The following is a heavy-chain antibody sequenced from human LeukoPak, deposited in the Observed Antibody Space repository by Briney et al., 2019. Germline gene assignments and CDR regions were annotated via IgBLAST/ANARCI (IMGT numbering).Heavy chain of an antibody. Sequence: GGSLILSCVVSGLIVTRDYMSWVRQAPGKGLEWVSAIYSGGSTYYADSVKGRFTISRDNSKNTLYLQMNSLRAADTAVYYCASLGYWGQGTLVTVSS. CDR3: ASLGY. J-gene: IGHJ4*02. V-gene: IGHV3-66*02. CDR2: IYSGGST. CDR1: GLIVTRDY.